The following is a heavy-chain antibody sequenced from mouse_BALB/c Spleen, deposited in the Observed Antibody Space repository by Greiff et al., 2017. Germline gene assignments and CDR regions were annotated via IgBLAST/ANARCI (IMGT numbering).Heavy chain of an antibody. CDR1: GYTFTSYW. Sequence: VQLQQSGAELAKPGASVKMSCKASGYTFTSYWMHWVKQRPGQGLEWIGYINPSTGYTEYNQKFKDKATLTADKSSSTAYMQLSSLTSEDSAVYYCARYDSGRFDYWGQGPTLPVSS. J-gene: IGHJ2*01. D-gene: IGHD2-12*01. V-gene: IGHV1-7*01. CDR3: ARYDSGRFDY. CDR2: INPSTGYT.